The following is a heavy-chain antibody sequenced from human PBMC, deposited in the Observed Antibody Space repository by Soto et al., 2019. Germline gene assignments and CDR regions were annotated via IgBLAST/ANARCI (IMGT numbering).Heavy chain of an antibody. V-gene: IGHV4-30-4*08. CDR2: IYYNELSSSEST. CDR1: GASIGSGDFY. CDR3: ARTGPSYYYHNSGSPGDY. J-gene: IGHJ4*02. Sequence: LSLTCTVSGASIGSGDFYWSWIRQSPGKGLEWLGYIYYNELSSSESTHYNSSLKSRVSISVDTSKNQFSLTLRSMTAADTAVYYCARTGPSYYYHNSGSPGDYWGQGTLVTVSS. D-gene: IGHD3-22*01.